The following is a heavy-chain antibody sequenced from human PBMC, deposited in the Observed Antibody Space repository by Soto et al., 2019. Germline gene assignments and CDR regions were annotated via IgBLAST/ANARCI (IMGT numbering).Heavy chain of an antibody. CDR2: ISAYNGNT. J-gene: IGHJ4*02. D-gene: IGHD2-15*01. V-gene: IGHV1-18*01. CDR1: GYTFTSYG. Sequence: QVQLVQSGAEVKKPGASVKVSCKASGYTFTSYGISWVRQAPGQGLEWMGWISAYNGNTNYAQKLQGRVTMTTDTSTSTAYMERRSLRSDDTAVYYCARGRYDCSGGSCRSYYFDYWGQGTLVTVSS. CDR3: ARGRYDCSGGSCRSYYFDY.